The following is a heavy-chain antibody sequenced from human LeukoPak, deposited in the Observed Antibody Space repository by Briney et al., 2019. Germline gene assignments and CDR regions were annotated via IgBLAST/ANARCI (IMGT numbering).Heavy chain of an antibody. V-gene: IGHV4-34*01. CDR1: SGSFTDYY. D-gene: IGHD3-10*01. CDR3: ARGRKVVGEFWRPYYYHYMDV. Sequence: SETLSLTCAVYSGSFTDYYWIWIRQPPGKGLEWIGEINHSGSTNYNPSLGGRVTILVDTSKNQFSLRLSSVTAADTAVYYCARGRKVVGEFWRPYYYHYMDVWGKGTTVTVSS. J-gene: IGHJ6*03. CDR2: INHSGST.